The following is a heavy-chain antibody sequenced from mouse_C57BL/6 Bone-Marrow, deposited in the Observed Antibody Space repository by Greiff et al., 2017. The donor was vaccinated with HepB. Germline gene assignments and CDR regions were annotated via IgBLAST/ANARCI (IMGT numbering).Heavy chain of an antibody. CDR2: ISYDGSN. D-gene: IGHD1-1*01. CDR3: ASGGRYRLDY. Sequence: DVQLQESGPGLVKPSQSLSLTCPVTGYSITSGYYWNWIRQFPGNKLEWMGYISYDGSNNYNPSLKNRISITRDTSKNQFFLKLNSVTTEDTATYYCASGGRYRLDYWGQGTTLTVSS. J-gene: IGHJ2*01. V-gene: IGHV3-6*01. CDR1: GYSITSGYY.